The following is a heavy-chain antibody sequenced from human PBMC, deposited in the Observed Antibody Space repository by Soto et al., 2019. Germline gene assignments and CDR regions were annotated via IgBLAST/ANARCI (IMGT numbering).Heavy chain of an antibody. CDR3: AKVSSAWYAGFFDL. CDR2: LSDSGGSI. D-gene: IGHD2-8*01. V-gene: IGHV3-23*01. Sequence: EVQLLESGGGLVQPGGSLRLSCTASGFTFNRHAMTWVRQAPGKGLEWVSGLSDSGGSIYYADSVKGRFTISRDNSMNTLYLQMNTLRAEDTAVYCCAKVSSAWYAGFFDLWGQGTLVTVSS. CDR1: GFTFNRHA. J-gene: IGHJ4*02.